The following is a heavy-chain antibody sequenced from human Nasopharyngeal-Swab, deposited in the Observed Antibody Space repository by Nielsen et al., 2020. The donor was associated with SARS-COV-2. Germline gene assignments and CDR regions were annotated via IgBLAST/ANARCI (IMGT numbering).Heavy chain of an antibody. J-gene: IGHJ6*02. V-gene: IGHV1-69*13. Sequence: SVKVSCKASGGTFSSYAISWVRQAPGQGLEWMGGIIPIFGTANYAQKFQGRVTITADESTSTAYTELSSLRSEDTAVYYCARDVWGPSIAAAAPYYYGMDVWGQGTTVTVSS. D-gene: IGHD6-13*01. CDR3: ARDVWGPSIAAAAPYYYGMDV. CDR2: IIPIFGTA. CDR1: GGTFSSYA.